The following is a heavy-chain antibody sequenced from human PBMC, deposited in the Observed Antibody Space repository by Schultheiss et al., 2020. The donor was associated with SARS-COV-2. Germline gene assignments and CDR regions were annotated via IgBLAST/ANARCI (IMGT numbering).Heavy chain of an antibody. CDR1: GGSISSYY. Sequence: SETLSLTCAVYGGSISSYYWSWIRQPPGKGLEWIGEINHSGSTNYNPSLKSRVTISVDTSKNQFSLKLSSVTAADTAVYYCARGRYCSGGSCQYYGMDVWGQGTTVTVSS. J-gene: IGHJ6*02. D-gene: IGHD2-15*01. V-gene: IGHV4-34*01. CDR3: ARGRYCSGGSCQYYGMDV. CDR2: INHSGST.